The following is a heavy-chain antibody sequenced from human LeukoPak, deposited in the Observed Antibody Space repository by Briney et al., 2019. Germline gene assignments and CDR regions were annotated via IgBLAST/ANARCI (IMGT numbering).Heavy chain of an antibody. J-gene: IGHJ4*02. V-gene: IGHV3-23*01. CDR3: ANYEDIVATTPEPFDY. CDR1: GFTFSNYW. CDR2: ISGSGGST. Sequence: PGGSLRLSCAASGFTFSNYWMHWVRQAPGKGLEWVSAISGSGGSTYYADSVKGRFTISRDNSKNTLYLQMNSLRAEDTAVYYCANYEDIVATTPEPFDYWGQGTLVTVSS. D-gene: IGHD5-12*01.